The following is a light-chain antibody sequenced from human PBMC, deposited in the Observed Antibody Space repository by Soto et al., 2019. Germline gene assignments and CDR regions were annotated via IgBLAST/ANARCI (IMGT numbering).Light chain of an antibody. Sequence: LSVSPGERVTLSCRASRTVSNRLAWYQHKPGQAPRLLIYGASTRATGIPARFSGSGSGTEFTLTISSLQSEDFAVYYCQQYNNWPLFTFGPGTKVDI. CDR1: RTVSNR. V-gene: IGKV3-15*01. J-gene: IGKJ3*01. CDR3: QQYNNWPLFT. CDR2: GAS.